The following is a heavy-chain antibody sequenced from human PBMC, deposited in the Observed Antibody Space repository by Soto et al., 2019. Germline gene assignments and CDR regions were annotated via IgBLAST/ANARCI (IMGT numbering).Heavy chain of an antibody. D-gene: IGHD2-21*02. V-gene: IGHV4-31*03. Sequence: SETLSLTCTVSGGSISSGGYYWSWIRQHPGKGLEWIGYIYYSGSTYYNPSLKSRVTISVDTSKNQFSLKLSSVTAADTAVYYCARFESIYCGGDCYSGWFDPWGQGTLVTVSS. CDR1: GGSISSGGYY. CDR2: IYYSGST. J-gene: IGHJ5*02. CDR3: ARFESIYCGGDCYSGWFDP.